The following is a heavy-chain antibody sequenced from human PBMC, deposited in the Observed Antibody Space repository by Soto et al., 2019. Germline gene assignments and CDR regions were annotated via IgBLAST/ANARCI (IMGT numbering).Heavy chain of an antibody. CDR2: TYYRSRWHN. V-gene: IGHV6-1*01. CDR3: ARISYGSRTPYFDY. Sequence: SQTLSLTCAISGDSVSSNSVAWNWIRQSPSRGLEWLGRTYYRSRWHNDYAVSVKSRMTINPDTSKNQFSLQLNSVTPEDTAVYYCARISYGSRTPYFDYWGQGTLVTVSS. J-gene: IGHJ4*02. D-gene: IGHD6-13*01. CDR1: GDSVSSNSVA.